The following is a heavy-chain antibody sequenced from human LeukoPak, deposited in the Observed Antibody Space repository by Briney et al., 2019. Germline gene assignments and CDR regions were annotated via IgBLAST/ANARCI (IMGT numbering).Heavy chain of an antibody. Sequence: SETLSLTCTVSGGSISSYYWSWIRQPPGKGLEWIGNIYYSGSTNYNPSLKSRVTISVDTSKNQFSLKLSSVTAADTAVYYCARDYIAAAGSFDPWGQGTLVTVSS. J-gene: IGHJ5*02. CDR3: ARDYIAAAGSFDP. CDR2: IYYSGST. D-gene: IGHD6-13*01. CDR1: GGSISSYY. V-gene: IGHV4-59*01.